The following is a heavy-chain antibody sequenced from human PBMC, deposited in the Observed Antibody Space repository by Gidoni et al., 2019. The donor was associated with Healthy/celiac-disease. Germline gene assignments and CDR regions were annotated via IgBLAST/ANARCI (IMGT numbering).Heavy chain of an antibody. CDR2: IYYRGST. Sequence: QLQLQESGPGLVKPSETLSLTCTVPGGPISSSRFYWGWCRQPPGKGLEWIGIIYYRGSTYYDPALKRRGTLSVDTSKNQFSLKLSSVTAADTAVYYCARAYGGNPFDYWGQGTLVTVSS. CDR3: ARAYGGNPFDY. V-gene: IGHV4-39*01. CDR1: GGPISSSRFY. D-gene: IGHD4-17*01. J-gene: IGHJ4*02.